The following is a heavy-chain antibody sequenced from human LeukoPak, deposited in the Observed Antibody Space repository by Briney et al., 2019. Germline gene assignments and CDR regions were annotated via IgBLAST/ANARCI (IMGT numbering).Heavy chain of an antibody. CDR3: ARGRGWYRPRVFDY. D-gene: IGHD6-19*01. CDR1: GGSFSGYY. CDR2: INHSGST. V-gene: IGHV4-34*01. J-gene: IGHJ4*02. Sequence: SETLSLTCAVYGGSFSGYYWSWIRQPPGKGLEWIGEINHSGSTNYNPSLKSRVTISVDTSKNQFSLKLSSVTAADTAVYYCARGRGWYRPRVFDYWGQGTLVTVSS.